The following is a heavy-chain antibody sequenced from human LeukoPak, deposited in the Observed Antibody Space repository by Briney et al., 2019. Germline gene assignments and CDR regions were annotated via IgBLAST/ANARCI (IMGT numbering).Heavy chain of an antibody. D-gene: IGHD1-26*01. J-gene: IGHJ5*02. Sequence: GASVKVSCKASGGSFTDYTITWVRQAPGKGLEWIGRVIPILGIVNYAQDFQGRVTITADKSTRTHYMELSSLRSDDTAVYYCARGREWFGPWGQGTLVTVSS. CDR2: VIPILGIV. CDR1: GGSFTDYT. V-gene: IGHV1-69*02. CDR3: ARGREWFGP.